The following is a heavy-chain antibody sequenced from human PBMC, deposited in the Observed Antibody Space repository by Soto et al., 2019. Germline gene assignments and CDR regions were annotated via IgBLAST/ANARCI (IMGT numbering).Heavy chain of an antibody. V-gene: IGHV3-23*01. J-gene: IGHJ6*03. Sequence: EVQLLQSGGGLVQPGGSLRLSCAASGFTFSSYAMSWVRQAPGKGLEWVSAISGSGGSTYYADSVKGRFTISRDNSKNTLYLQMNSLRAEDTAVYYCAKAVQDKTPVLLWFGEFGVSDYYYYYYMDVWGKGTTVTVSS. CDR2: ISGSGGST. D-gene: IGHD3-10*01. CDR3: AKAVQDKTPVLLWFGEFGVSDYYYYYYMDV. CDR1: GFTFSSYA.